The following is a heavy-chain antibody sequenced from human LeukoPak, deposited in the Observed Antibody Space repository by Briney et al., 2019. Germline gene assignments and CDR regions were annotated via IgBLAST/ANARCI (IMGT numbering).Heavy chain of an antibody. CDR1: GYTFTGYY. V-gene: IGHV1-18*04. D-gene: IGHD2-2*02. CDR2: ISAYNGNT. Sequence: ASVKVSCKASGYTFTGYYMHWVRQAPGQGLEWMGWISAYNGNTNYAQKLQGRVTMTTDTSTSTAYMELRSLRSDDTAVYYCARRSLDCSSTSCYRPFDYWGQGTLVTVSS. CDR3: ARRSLDCSSTSCYRPFDY. J-gene: IGHJ4*02.